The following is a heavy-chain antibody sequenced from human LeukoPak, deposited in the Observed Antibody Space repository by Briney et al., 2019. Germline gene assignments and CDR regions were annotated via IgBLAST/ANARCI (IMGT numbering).Heavy chain of an antibody. V-gene: IGHV1-24*01. Sequence: ASVKVSCTVSGYTLTELSMHWVRQAPGKGLEWMGGFDPEDGETIYAQKFQGRVTMTEDTSTDTAYMELSSLRSEDTAVYYCATRPLLTTVKYSGYDTYYFDYWGQGTLVTVSS. CDR2: FDPEDGET. CDR1: GYTLTELS. CDR3: ATRPLLTTVKYSGYDTYYFDY. D-gene: IGHD5-12*01. J-gene: IGHJ4*02.